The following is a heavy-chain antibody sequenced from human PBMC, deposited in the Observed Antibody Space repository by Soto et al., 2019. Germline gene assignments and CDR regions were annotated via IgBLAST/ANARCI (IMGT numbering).Heavy chain of an antibody. CDR2: IYHSGST. Sequence: QVQLQESGPGLVKPSETLSLTCAVSGYSISSGYYWGWIRQPPGKGLEWIGSIYHSGSTYYNPSLKSRVTISVDTSKNQCSLKLSSVTAADTAVYYGARDPGTVGAPNWFDPWGQGTLVTVSS. V-gene: IGHV4-38-2*02. J-gene: IGHJ5*02. CDR3: ARDPGTVGAPNWFDP. D-gene: IGHD3-10*01. CDR1: GYSISSGYY.